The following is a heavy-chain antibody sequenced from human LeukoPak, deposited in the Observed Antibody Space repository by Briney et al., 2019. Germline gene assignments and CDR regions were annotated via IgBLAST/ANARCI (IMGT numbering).Heavy chain of an antibody. CDR2: IYSGGST. J-gene: IGHJ4*02. D-gene: IGHD5-12*01. V-gene: IGHV3-66*01. CDR1: GFTVSSNY. CDR3: ARVLVATIYGFDY. Sequence: GGSLRLSCAASGFTVSSNYMSWVRQAPGKGLEWVSVIYSGGSTYYADSVKGRFTISRDNSKNTLYLQMNSLRAEDTAVYYCARVLVATIYGFDYWGQGTLVTVSS.